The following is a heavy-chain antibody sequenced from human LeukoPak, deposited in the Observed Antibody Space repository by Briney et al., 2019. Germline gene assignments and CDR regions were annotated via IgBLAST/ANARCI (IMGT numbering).Heavy chain of an antibody. CDR3: AKDVVPDSGWDLDH. J-gene: IGHJ4*02. V-gene: IGHV3-23*01. CDR1: GFTFSTYS. CDR2: IYNSGART. Sequence: PGRSLRLSCAASGFTFSTYSMTWVRQAPGKGLEWVSSIYNSGARTFYADSVKGRFTVSRDNSKNTLYLEMNSLRAEDTAIYFCAKDVVPDSGWDLDHWGQGTLVTVSS. D-gene: IGHD6-19*01.